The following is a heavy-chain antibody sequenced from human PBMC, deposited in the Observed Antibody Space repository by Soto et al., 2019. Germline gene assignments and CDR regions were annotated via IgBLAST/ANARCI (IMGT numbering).Heavy chain of an antibody. CDR1: GFTFNSYS. Sequence: EVQLVESGGSLVKPGGSLRLSCAASGFTFNSYSMNWVRQAPRKGLEWVSSISSSSSYIYYADSVKGRFTISRDNAKNSLYLQMNSLRAEDTAVYYCARDSSGWSEAEYFQHWGQGTLVTVSS. CDR2: ISSSSSYI. J-gene: IGHJ1*01. V-gene: IGHV3-21*01. CDR3: ARDSSGWSEAEYFQH. D-gene: IGHD6-19*01.